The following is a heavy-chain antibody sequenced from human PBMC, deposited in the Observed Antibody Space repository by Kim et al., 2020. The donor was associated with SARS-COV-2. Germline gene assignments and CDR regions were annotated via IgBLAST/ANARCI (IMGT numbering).Heavy chain of an antibody. CDR1: GLRLSSYE. V-gene: IGHV3-48*03. CDR3: ASKPYGEERCFDY. Sequence: GGSLRLSCAVSGLRLSSYELNWVRQAPGKGLEWLSYINDVGTVMHYPDSVRGRFTISKDNAKNSVYLQMSDLRADDTAVYYCASKPYGEERCFDYWGQGT. D-gene: IGHD4-17*01. J-gene: IGHJ4*02. CDR2: INDVGTVM.